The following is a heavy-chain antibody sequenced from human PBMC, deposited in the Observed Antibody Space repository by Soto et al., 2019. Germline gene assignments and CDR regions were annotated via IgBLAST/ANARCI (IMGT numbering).Heavy chain of an antibody. Sequence: EVQLVETGGGLIQPGGSLRLSCAASGCTVSSNYMSWVRQAPGKGLELVSIIYSGGSTHYAPSVKGRFTISRDNSKNTLYLQMNSLSAEDTAVYHGARGLNVYDHSGYYYYWGQGTLVTVSP. V-gene: IGHV3-53*02. CDR3: ARGLNVYDHSGYYYY. CDR1: GCTVSSNY. J-gene: IGHJ4*02. D-gene: IGHD3-22*01. CDR2: IYSGGST.